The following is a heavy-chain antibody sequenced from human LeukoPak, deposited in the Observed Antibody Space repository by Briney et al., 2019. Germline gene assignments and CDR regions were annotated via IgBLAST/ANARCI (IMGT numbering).Heavy chain of an antibody. Sequence: GGSLRLSCAASGFTFSSYSMNWVRQAPGKGLEWFYYIISSSSTIYYADSVKGRFTISRDNAKNSLYLQMNSLRAEDTAVYYCARDVSHCSSTSCYPDYWGQGTLVTVSS. CDR1: GFTFSSYS. D-gene: IGHD2-2*01. V-gene: IGHV3-48*04. CDR3: ARDVSHCSSTSCYPDY. J-gene: IGHJ4*02. CDR2: IISSSSTI.